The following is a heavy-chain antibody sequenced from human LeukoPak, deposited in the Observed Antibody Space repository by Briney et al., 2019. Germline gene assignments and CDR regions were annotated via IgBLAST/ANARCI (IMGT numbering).Heavy chain of an antibody. Sequence: SVKVSCKASGGTFSSYAISWVRQAPGQGLEWMGGIIPIFGTANYAQKFQGRATMTTDTSTSTAYMELRSLSSDDTAVYYCGRGPKAGGPHHDMDVWGRGTTVTVPS. D-gene: IGHD2-15*01. J-gene: IGHJ6*02. CDR3: GRGPKAGGPHHDMDV. CDR2: IIPIFGTA. CDR1: GGTFSSYA. V-gene: IGHV1-69*05.